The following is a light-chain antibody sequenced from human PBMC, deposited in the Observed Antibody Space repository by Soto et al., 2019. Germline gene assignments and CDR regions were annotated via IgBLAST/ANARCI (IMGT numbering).Light chain of an antibody. V-gene: IGKV1-5*03. Sequence: DIQMTQSPSTLSASVGDRVTITCRASQSISSWLAWYQQKPGKAPKLLIYKASSLESGVPSRFSGSETGTEFTLTISRLQADDFATYCCQQYNSYPWKFGQGTKVE. CDR3: QQYNSYPWK. CDR2: KAS. CDR1: QSISSW. J-gene: IGKJ1*01.